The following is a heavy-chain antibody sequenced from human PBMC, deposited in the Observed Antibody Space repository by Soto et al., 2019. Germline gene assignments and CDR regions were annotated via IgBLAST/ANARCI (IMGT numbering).Heavy chain of an antibody. Sequence: PGGSLRLSCAASGFTFSSYWMHWVRQAPGKGLVWVSRINSDGSSTSYADSVKGRFTISRDNAKNTLYLQMNSLRAEDTAVYYCARDTREENWDEDNWFDPWGQGTLVPVSS. D-gene: IGHD1-1*01. CDR1: GFTFSSYW. CDR3: ARDTREENWDEDNWFDP. J-gene: IGHJ5*02. CDR2: INSDGSST. V-gene: IGHV3-74*01.